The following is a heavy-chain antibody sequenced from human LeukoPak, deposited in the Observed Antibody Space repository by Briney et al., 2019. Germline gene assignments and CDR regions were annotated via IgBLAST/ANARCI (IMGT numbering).Heavy chain of an antibody. CDR2: IDTSGST. V-gene: IGHV4-61*02. Sequence: PSQTLSLTCTVSGDSLSSGSYYWSWIRQPAGEGLEWIGRIDTSGSTNYNPSLKSRVTISVDTSKNQFSLKLSSVTAADTAVYYCGREFGYCTNGVCYRGFDPGGQEPRVTVPS. D-gene: IGHD2-8*01. J-gene: IGHJ5*02. CDR1: GDSLSSGSYY. CDR3: GREFGYCTNGVCYRGFDP.